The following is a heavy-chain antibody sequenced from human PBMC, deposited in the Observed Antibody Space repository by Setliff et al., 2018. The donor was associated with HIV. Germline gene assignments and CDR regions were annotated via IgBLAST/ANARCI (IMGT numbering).Heavy chain of an antibody. D-gene: IGHD3-9*01. J-gene: IGHJ5*01. Sequence: SETLSLTCTVSGDSINSYYWSWVRQPPGKGLEWIGYIYYTGSTNYNPSLKSRVTMSVDTSKNQFSLQLNAVTTADTAVYYCARGPKPGLLDLTWFDSWGQGTLVTVSS. CDR2: IYYTGST. CDR1: GDSINSYY. V-gene: IGHV4-59*01. CDR3: ARGPKPGLLDLTWFDS.